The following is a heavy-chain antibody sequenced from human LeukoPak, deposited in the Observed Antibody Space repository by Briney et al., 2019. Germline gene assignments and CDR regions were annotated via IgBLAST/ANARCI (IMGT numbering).Heavy chain of an antibody. V-gene: IGHV3-11*01. D-gene: IGHD3-22*01. CDR3: GRDLQGLRYDDNRGEY. Sequence: GGSLRLSCAAAGFGFSDCAMAWIRQPPGKGLEWISDISAFGDTKYYTDSVRGRFTVSRDNAKGSLYLHMVSLRDEDTALYYCGRDLQGLRYDDNRGEYWGQGTLVTVSS. CDR2: ISAFGDTK. CDR1: GFGFSDCA. J-gene: IGHJ4*02.